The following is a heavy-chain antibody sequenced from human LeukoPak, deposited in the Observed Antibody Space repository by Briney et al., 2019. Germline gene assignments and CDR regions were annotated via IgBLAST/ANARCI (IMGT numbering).Heavy chain of an antibody. CDR2: IIPIFGTA. Sequence: SVKVSCKASGGTFSSYAISWVRQAPGQGLEWMGGIIPIFGTANYAQKFQGRVTITADESTSTAYMELSSLRSEDTAVYYCARGLAMGYGDPYFDYWGQGTLVTVSS. CDR3: ARGLAMGYGDPYFDY. D-gene: IGHD4-17*01. J-gene: IGHJ4*02. V-gene: IGHV1-69*13. CDR1: GGTFSSYA.